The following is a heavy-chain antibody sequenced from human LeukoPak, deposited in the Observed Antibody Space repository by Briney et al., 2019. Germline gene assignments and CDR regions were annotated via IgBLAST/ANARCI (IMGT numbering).Heavy chain of an antibody. CDR2: IYHSGST. CDR1: DYSISSAYY. Sequence: SETLSLTCTVSDYSISSAYYWGWIRQPPGKGLEWIGSIYHSGSTYYNSSLNSRVTISVDTSKNQFSLKLSSVTAADTAVYYCAGTGGSPYYFDYWGQGTLVTVSS. J-gene: IGHJ4*02. V-gene: IGHV4-38-2*02. CDR3: AGTGGSPYYFDY. D-gene: IGHD3/OR15-3a*01.